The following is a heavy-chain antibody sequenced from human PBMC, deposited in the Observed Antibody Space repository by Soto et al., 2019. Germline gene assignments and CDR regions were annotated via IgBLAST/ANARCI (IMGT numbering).Heavy chain of an antibody. CDR1: VASISRGDYY. D-gene: IGHD3-10*01. V-gene: IGHV4-30-4*01. Sequence: PSSTPSLTCTDSVASISRGDYYWSWIRQPPGKGLEWIGYIYYSGSTYYNPSLKSRVTISVDTSKNQFSLKLSSVTAADTAVYYCASGITFDPWGQAILVTVSS. CDR2: IYYSGST. CDR3: ASGITFDP. J-gene: IGHJ5*02.